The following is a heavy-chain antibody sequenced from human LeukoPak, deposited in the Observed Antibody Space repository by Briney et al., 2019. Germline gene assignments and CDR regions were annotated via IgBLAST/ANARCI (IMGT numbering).Heavy chain of an antibody. V-gene: IGHV1-18*01. CDR1: GYAFTSYG. Sequence: GASVKVSCKASGYAFTSYGISWVRQAPGQGLEWVGWISAYNGNTNYAQKLQGRVTMTTDTSTSTAYMELRSLRSDDTAVYYCARVFTAYCGGDCYSFPYDYWGQGTLVTVSS. CDR3: ARVFTAYCGGDCYSFPYDY. J-gene: IGHJ4*02. CDR2: ISAYNGNT. D-gene: IGHD2-21*02.